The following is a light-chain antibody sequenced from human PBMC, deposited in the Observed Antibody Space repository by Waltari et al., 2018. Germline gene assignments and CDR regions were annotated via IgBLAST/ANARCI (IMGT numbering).Light chain of an antibody. CDR2: GTS. V-gene: IGKV3D-15*01. CDR3: QQYDYWPWT. CDR1: QSVRST. Sequence: IVMTQSTATLSLSPWESATLACRASQSVRSTFAWFQQKPGQPPMHLIYGTSTRATGIPARFTGSGSGTEFSLTISSLQPEDFATYYCQQYDYWPWTFGQGTRVETK. J-gene: IGKJ1*01.